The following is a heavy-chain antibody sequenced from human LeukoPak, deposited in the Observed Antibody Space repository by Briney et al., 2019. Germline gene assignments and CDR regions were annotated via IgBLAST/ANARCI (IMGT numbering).Heavy chain of an antibody. CDR3: AREEGYCSSTSCYSPDIQRSYYFDY. D-gene: IGHD2-2*01. J-gene: IGHJ4*02. V-gene: IGHV1-8*03. Sequence: ASVKVSCKASGYTFTSCDINWVRQATGQWLEWMGWMNPNSGNTGYAQKFQGRVTITRNTSISTAYMELSSLRSEDTAVYYCAREEGYCSSTSCYSPDIQRSYYFDYWGQGTLVTVSS. CDR1: GYTFTSCD. CDR2: MNPNSGNT.